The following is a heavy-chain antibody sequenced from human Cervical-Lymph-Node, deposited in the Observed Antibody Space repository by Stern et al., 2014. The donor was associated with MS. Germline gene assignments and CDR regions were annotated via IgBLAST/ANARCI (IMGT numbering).Heavy chain of an antibody. J-gene: IGHJ6*02. CDR1: GYSFTDFN. CDR3: ATHGGSSFKMDV. V-gene: IGHV1-2*06. D-gene: IGHD6-13*01. Sequence: VQLVESGAEVKKPGASVKVSCKASGYSFTDFNTHWVRQAPGQGLEWMGRISPHTGGARYAEKFQGRVTMTRDTSITTAYMELDRLTSDDTAVYYCATHGGSSFKMDVWGQGTTVTVSS. CDR2: ISPHTGGA.